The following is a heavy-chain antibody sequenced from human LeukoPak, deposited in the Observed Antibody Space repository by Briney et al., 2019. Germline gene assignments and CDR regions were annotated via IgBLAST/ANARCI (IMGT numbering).Heavy chain of an antibody. CDR1: GYTFTGYY. CDR2: INPSGGST. D-gene: IGHD3-3*01. Sequence: ASVKVSCKASGYTFTGYYMHWVRQAPGQGLEWMGIINPSGGSTSYAQKFQGRVTMTRDMSTSTVYMELSSLRSEDTAVYYCARGPQTGYYDFWSGYSEGPEIDYWGQGTLVTVSS. V-gene: IGHV1-46*01. CDR3: ARGPQTGYYDFWSGYSEGPEIDY. J-gene: IGHJ4*02.